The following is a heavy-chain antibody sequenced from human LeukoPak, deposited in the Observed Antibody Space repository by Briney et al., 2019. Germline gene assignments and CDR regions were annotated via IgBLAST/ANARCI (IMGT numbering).Heavy chain of an antibody. J-gene: IGHJ4*02. V-gene: IGHV4-4*07. CDR3: ARALNPLPGTYYFDY. CDR1: GASINSHC. CDR2: IYISGST. D-gene: IGHD2-15*01. Sequence: SETLSLTCSVSGASINSHCWTWIRQPAGKGLEWIGRIYISGSTNYSPSLKSRVTMSVDTSKNQFSLNLISVTAADTAVYYCARALNPLPGTYYFDYWGQGTMVTVSS.